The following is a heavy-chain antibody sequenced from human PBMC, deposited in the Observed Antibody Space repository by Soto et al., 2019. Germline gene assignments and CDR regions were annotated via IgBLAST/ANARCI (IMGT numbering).Heavy chain of an antibody. J-gene: IGHJ6*02. CDR1: GGSISSGGYY. D-gene: IGHD2-15*01. Sequence: QVQLQESGPGLVKPSQTLSLTCTVSGGSISSGGYYWSWIRQHPGKDLEGIGYFYYSGSTYYNPSLKSRVTISVDTSKNQFSLKLSSVTAADTAVYYCARSDCSGGSCYSFYYYGMDVWGQGTTVTVSS. CDR2: FYYSGST. CDR3: ARSDCSGGSCYSFYYYGMDV. V-gene: IGHV4-31*03.